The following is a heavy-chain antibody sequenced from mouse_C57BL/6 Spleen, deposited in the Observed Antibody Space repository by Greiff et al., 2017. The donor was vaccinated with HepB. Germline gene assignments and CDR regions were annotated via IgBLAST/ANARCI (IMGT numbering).Heavy chain of an antibody. CDR1: GFTFSDYG. V-gene: IGHV5-17*01. Sequence: EVMLVESGGGLVKPGGSLKLSCAASGFTFSDYGMHWVRQAPEKGLEWVAYISSGSSTIYYAATVKGRFTISRDNAKNTLFLQMTSLRSEDTAMYYGARKVYYAGAMDYWGQGTSVTVSS. CDR3: ARKVYYAGAMDY. CDR2: ISSGSSTI. D-gene: IGHD2-1*01. J-gene: IGHJ4*01.